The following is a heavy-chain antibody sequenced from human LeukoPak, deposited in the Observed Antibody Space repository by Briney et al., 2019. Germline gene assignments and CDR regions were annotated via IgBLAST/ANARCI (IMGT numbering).Heavy chain of an antibody. CDR3: STEDKYCTGANCGVF. J-gene: IGHJ4*02. Sequence: ASVKVSCKASGYTLTEYYIHWVRQGPGQGLEWMGFIIPDSGGTTYQQKFQGRVTMTRDTSISTFYMELSSLRPDDTAVYYCSTEDKYCTGANCGVFWGQGTLVTVSS. CDR2: IIPDSGGT. V-gene: IGHV1-2*02. CDR1: GYTLTEYY. D-gene: IGHD2-8*02.